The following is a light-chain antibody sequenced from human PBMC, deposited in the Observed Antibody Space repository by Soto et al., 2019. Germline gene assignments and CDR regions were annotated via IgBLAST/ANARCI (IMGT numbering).Light chain of an antibody. CDR1: QSVRSN. CDR3: QQYNNWPPYT. CDR2: GAS. Sequence: EIVMTQSPATLSVSPGERATLSCRASQSVRSNLAWYQQIPGQAPRLLIYGASTRATGIPARFSGSGSGTDFTLTISSLQSEDFAVYYCQQYNNWPPYTFGQGTKLEIK. V-gene: IGKV3-15*01. J-gene: IGKJ2*01.